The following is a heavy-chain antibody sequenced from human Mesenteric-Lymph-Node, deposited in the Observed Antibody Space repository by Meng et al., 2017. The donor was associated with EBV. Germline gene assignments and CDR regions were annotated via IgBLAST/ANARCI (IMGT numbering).Heavy chain of an antibody. Sequence: VQLVESGGDLCKPGGSLRLSCVASGFTFSSCYMNWIRQAPGKGLECLSYISHSGTIIYYADSVKGRFTISRDNAKNSLYLQMSSLRADDTAMYYCARDPGYGGRFEYWGQGTLVTVSS. D-gene: IGHD5-18*01. CDR3: ARDPGYGGRFEY. CDR2: ISHSGTII. V-gene: IGHV3-11*01. J-gene: IGHJ4*02. CDR1: GFTFSSCY.